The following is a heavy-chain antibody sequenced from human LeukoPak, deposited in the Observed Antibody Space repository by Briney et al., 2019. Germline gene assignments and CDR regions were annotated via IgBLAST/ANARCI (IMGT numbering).Heavy chain of an antibody. CDR3: AKERRNVLLWFGELDY. CDR1: GFTFSSYA. J-gene: IGHJ4*02. CDR2: ISYDGSNK. Sequence: GRSLRLSCAASGFTFSSYAMHWVRQAPGKGLEWVAVISYDGSNKYYADSVKGRFTTSRDNSKNTLYLQMNSLRAEDTAVYYCAKERRNVLLWFGELDYWGQGTLVTVSS. D-gene: IGHD3-10*01. V-gene: IGHV3-30*04.